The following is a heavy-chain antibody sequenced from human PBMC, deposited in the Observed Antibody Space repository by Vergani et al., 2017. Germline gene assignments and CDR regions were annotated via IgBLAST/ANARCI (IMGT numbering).Heavy chain of an antibody. CDR1: GGSFSGYY. CDR2: INNSGST. V-gene: IGHV4-34*01. CDR3: ARSYNLVGNDY. Sequence: QVQLQQWGAGLLKPSETLSLTCAVYGGSFSGYYWSWIRQPPGKGLEWIGEINNSGSTNYNPSLKSRVTISVDTSKNQFSLKLSSVTAADTAVYYCARSYNLVGNDYWGQGTLVTVSS. J-gene: IGHJ4*02. D-gene: IGHD1-1*01.